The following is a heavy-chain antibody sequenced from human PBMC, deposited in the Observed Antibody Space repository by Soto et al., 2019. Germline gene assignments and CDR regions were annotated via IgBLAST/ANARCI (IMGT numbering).Heavy chain of an antibody. D-gene: IGHD1-1*01. V-gene: IGHV4-31*03. CDR2: IYYSGST. CDR3: ARAPIPNWNYYGMDV. Sequence: QVQLQESGPGLVKPSQTVSLTCTVSGHSVISGGYHWSWVRLHPGKGLEWIGNIYYSGSTWYNPSLTSRLTISLDSSKNQFSLTVNSVTAADTAVYYCARAPIPNWNYYGMDVWGQGTTVTVSS. J-gene: IGHJ6*02. CDR1: GHSVISGGYH.